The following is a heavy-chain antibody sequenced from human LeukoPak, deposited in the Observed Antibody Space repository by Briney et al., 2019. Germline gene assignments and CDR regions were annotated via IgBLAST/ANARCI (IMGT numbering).Heavy chain of an antibody. CDR3: ARVHSAVSAAANVGYFDY. CDR1: GFTFSSYA. D-gene: IGHD1-26*01. CDR2: ISASGGST. V-gene: IGHV3-23*01. Sequence: GGSLRLSCAVSGFTFSSYAMSWVRQAPGKGLQWVSFISASGGSTYYADSVKGRFTISRDNSKNTMYLQMNSLRAEDTAVYFCARVHSAVSAAANVGYFDYWGQGTLVTVFS. J-gene: IGHJ4*02.